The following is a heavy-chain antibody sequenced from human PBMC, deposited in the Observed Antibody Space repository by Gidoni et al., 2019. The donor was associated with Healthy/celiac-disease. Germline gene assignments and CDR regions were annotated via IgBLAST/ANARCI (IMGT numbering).Heavy chain of an antibody. V-gene: IGHV1-69*01. CDR3: ARVGTRPQGTRDICSPWGCYYGMDV. J-gene: IGHJ6*02. Sequence: QVQLVQAGAEVKKPGSSVKVSCKASGGTFSSYAISRMRQAHGQGLEWMGGIIPIFGTANYAQKLQGRVTITADESTSTAYMELSSLRSEDTAVYYCARVGTRPQGTRDICSPWGCYYGMDVWGQGTTVTVSS. CDR2: IIPIFGTA. D-gene: IGHD3-9*01. CDR1: GGTFSSYA.